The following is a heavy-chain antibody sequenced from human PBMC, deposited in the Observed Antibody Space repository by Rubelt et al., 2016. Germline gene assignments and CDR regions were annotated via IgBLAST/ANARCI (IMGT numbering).Heavy chain of an antibody. CDR1: GFIFSGYA. V-gene: IGHV3-30*01. D-gene: IGHD6-6*01. J-gene: IGHJ4*02. Sequence: VRPGRSLRLSCAASGFIFSGYAMHWVRQAPGKGLQWLAIVSNDGINADYADAVQGRFTVSRDNSKNTLYLQMDSLRAEDTAIYYCAKDPGSSAFYFDSWGQGTLVSVSS. CDR3: AKDPGSSAFYFDS. CDR2: VSNDGINA.